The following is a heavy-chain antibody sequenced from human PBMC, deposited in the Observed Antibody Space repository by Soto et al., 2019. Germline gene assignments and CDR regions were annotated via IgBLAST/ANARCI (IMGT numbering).Heavy chain of an antibody. CDR2: ISSSSSTI. V-gene: IGHV3-48*01. CDR1: GFTFSSYS. J-gene: IGHJ4*02. D-gene: IGHD4-17*01. CDR3: ARDLNYGLFDY. Sequence: EVQLVESGGGLVQPGGSLRLSCAASGFTFSSYSMNWVRQAPGKGLEWVSYISSSSSTIYYADSVKGRFTISRDNAKNSLYLQMNSLRAEDTAVDYCARDLNYGLFDYWGQGTLVTVSS.